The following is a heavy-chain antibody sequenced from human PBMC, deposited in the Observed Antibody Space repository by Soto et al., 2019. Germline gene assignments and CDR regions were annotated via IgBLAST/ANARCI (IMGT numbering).Heavy chain of an antibody. CDR2: IIPILGIA. Sequence: ASVKVSCKASGGTFSSYTISWVRQAPGQGLEWMGRIIPILGIANYAQKFQGRVTITADKSTSTAYMGLSSLRSEDTAVYYCARAFEYSGYDYDFDYWGQGTLVTVSS. CDR3: ARAFEYSGYDYDFDY. V-gene: IGHV1-69*02. D-gene: IGHD5-12*01. CDR1: GGTFSSYT. J-gene: IGHJ4*02.